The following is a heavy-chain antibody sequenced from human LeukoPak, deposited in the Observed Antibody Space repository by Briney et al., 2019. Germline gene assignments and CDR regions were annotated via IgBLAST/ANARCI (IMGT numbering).Heavy chain of an antibody. V-gene: IGHV3-21*01. D-gene: IGHD6-13*01. CDR1: GFTFSSYS. CDR2: ISSSSSYI. Sequence: GGSLRLSCAASGFTFSSYSMNWVRQAPGKGLEWVSSISSSSSYIYYADSVKGRFTISRDNAKNSLYLQMNSLRAKDTAVYYCASSSSSWPEYFQHWGQGTLVTVSS. CDR3: ASSSSSWPEYFQH. J-gene: IGHJ1*01.